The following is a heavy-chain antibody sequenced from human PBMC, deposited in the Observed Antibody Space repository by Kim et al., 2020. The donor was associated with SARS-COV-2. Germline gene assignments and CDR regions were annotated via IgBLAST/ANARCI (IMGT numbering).Heavy chain of an antibody. V-gene: IGHV3-9*01. J-gene: IGHJ3*02. CDR3: AKVSRATGAFDI. Sequence: GYADAWQGRLTISRDTAKNSLYLQMNSLRAEDTALYYCAKVSRATGAFDIWGQGTMVTVSS. D-gene: IGHD5-12*01.